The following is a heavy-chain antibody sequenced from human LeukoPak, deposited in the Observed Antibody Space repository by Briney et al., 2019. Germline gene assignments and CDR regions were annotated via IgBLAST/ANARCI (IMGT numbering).Heavy chain of an antibody. Sequence: PAGSLRLSCAASGFTFSSYSMNWFRQAPGKGLEWVSAIGGSGGNIFYTDSVKGRFTISRDNSKNTLYLQMNSLSAEDTAVYYCARETYVTGTTDYWGQGTLVTVSS. CDR2: IGGSGGNI. J-gene: IGHJ4*02. V-gene: IGHV3-23*01. CDR1: GFTFSSYS. CDR3: ARETYVTGTTDY. D-gene: IGHD1-20*01.